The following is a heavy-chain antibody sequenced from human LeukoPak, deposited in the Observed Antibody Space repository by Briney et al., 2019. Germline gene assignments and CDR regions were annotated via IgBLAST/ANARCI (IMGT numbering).Heavy chain of an antibody. CDR2: IWYDGSNK. V-gene: IGHV3-33*01. J-gene: IGHJ6*02. D-gene: IGHD1-1*01. CDR3: ARRNWNVGGGFDV. CDR1: GFTFSSYG. Sequence: GGSLRLSCAASGFTFSSYGMHWVRQAPGKGLEWVAVIWYDGSNKYYADSVKGRFTISRDNSKNTLYLQMNSLRAEDTAVYYCARRNWNVGGGFDVWGQGTTVTVSS.